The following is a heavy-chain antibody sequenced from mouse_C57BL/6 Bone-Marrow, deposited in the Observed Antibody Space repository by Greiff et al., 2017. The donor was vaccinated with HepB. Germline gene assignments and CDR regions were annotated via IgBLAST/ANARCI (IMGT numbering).Heavy chain of an antibody. CDR1: GYTFTDYY. D-gene: IGHD2-4*01. CDR3: ARWRGDYDDYAMDY. CDR2: IYPGSGNT. V-gene: IGHV1-84*01. Sequence: QVHVKQSGPELVKPGASVKISCKASGYTFTDYYINWVKQRPGQGLEWIGWIYPGSGNTKYNEKFKGKATLTVDTSSSTAYMQLSSLTSEDSAVYFCARWRGDYDDYAMDYWGQGTSVTVSS. J-gene: IGHJ4*01.